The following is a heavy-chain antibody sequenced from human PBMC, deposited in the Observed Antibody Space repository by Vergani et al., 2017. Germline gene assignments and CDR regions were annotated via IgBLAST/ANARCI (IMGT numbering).Heavy chain of an antibody. Sequence: QVQLHESGPGLVKPSETLSLICSVSGVSMQSGSFYWTWIRQTAERRLEWLGYIDYSGSTNYNPSLKSRVTISVDTSKNQFSLKLSSVTAADTAVYYCAREARNYYYYMDVWGKGTTVTVSS. J-gene: IGHJ6*03. CDR3: AREARNYYYYMDV. CDR1: GVSMQSGSFY. V-gene: IGHV4-61*10. D-gene: IGHD5-12*01. CDR2: IDYSGST.